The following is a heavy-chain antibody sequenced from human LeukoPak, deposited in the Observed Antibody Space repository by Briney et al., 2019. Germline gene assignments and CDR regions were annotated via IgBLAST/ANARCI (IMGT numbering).Heavy chain of an antibody. CDR3: ARDLITRFDY. J-gene: IGHJ4*02. Sequence: GSLRLSCAASGFTVSNNYINWVRQAPGKGLEWVSVIYSGGSTYYADSVKGRFTISRDNSKNTLYLQMNSLRAEDTAVYYCARDLITRFDYWGQGTLVTVSS. CDR1: GFTVSNNY. D-gene: IGHD3-16*01. CDR2: IYSGGST. V-gene: IGHV3-66*01.